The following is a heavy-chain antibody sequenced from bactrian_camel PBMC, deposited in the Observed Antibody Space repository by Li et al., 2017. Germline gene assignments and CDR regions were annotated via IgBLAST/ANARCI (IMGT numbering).Heavy chain of an antibody. CDR2: VDPDGTIT. CDR3: YGFHWVGSLEYNY. J-gene: IGHJ4*01. V-gene: IGHV3-2*01. D-gene: IGHD5*01. CDR1: GVTFSNHY. Sequence: HVQLVESGGDLVQPGGSLRLSCEASGVTFSNHYMTWVRQAPGKALEWLAHVDPDGTITYYADSVKGRFTISRDNAKNTLYLQMNSLKTEDTAVYYCYGFHWVGSLEYNYWGQGTQVTVS.